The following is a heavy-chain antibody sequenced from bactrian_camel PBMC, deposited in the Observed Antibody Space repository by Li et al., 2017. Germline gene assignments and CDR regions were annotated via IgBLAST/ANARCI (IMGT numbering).Heavy chain of an antibody. V-gene: IGHV3S6*01. CDR3: ARGPENLWEYGY. J-gene: IGHJ4*01. Sequence: HVQLVESGGGSVEAGGSLRLSCAASGYTYNRNCMAWFHQAPGKEREGVARILLGGSATSYDASVKGRFTISRDNAKNTLYLQMNSLKTEDAAVYYCARGPENLWEYGYWGQGTQVTVS. CDR1: GYTYNRNC. CDR2: ILLGGSAT.